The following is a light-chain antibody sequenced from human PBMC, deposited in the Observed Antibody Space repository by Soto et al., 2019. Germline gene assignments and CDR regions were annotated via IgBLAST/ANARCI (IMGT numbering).Light chain of an antibody. J-gene: IGLJ3*02. V-gene: IGLV2-14*01. Sequence: QSALTQPASVSGSPGQSITISCTGTYTDVGGYNRVSWYQHHAGKGPKMLIFEVDNRPSGISDRFSGSKSGDTASVTISDLQAEDEADYYCVSYIESSLTHWVFGGGTKLTVL. CDR2: EVD. CDR3: VSYIESSLTHWV. CDR1: YTDVGGYNR.